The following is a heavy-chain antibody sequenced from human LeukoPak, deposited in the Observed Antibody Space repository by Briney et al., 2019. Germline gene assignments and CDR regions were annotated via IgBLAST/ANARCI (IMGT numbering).Heavy chain of an antibody. Sequence: GGFLRPSGAAFGITVRTNYMSWGRQAPGKGLDWVSVIYSGGSTYYADSVKGRFTISRDNSKHTLYLQMNSLRAEDTAVYYCARSIVPLGYFDYWGQGTLVTVSS. CDR3: ARSIVPLGYFDY. CDR1: GITVRTNY. D-gene: IGHD2-2*01. CDR2: IYSGGST. J-gene: IGHJ4*02. V-gene: IGHV3-66*02.